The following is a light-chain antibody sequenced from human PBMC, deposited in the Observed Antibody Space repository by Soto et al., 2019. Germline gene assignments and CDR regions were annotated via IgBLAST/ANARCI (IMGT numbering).Light chain of an antibody. CDR1: QSVSVY. J-gene: IGKJ4*01. V-gene: IGKV3-11*01. CDR3: QQRRYWPLT. CDR2: DAS. Sequence: ETVLTQSPATLSLSTGERATLSCRASQSVSVYLAWYQHKPGRAPRLLIYDASNRAAGIPARFSGSGSGTDFTPTISSLEPEDFALYYCQQRRYWPLTFGGGTKV.